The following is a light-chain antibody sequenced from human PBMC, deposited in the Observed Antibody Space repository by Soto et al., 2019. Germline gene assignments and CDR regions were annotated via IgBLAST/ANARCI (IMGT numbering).Light chain of an antibody. CDR2: DVS. J-gene: IGLJ1*01. Sequence: QSVLTQPASVSASPGQSIAISCTGTSSDVGGYNYVSWYQQHPGKAHKLMIYDVSNRPSGVSNRFSGSKSGNTASLTISGLQAEDEADYYCSSYTSSTTDVFGTGTKVTVL. CDR1: SSDVGGYNY. CDR3: SSYTSSTTDV. V-gene: IGLV2-14*01.